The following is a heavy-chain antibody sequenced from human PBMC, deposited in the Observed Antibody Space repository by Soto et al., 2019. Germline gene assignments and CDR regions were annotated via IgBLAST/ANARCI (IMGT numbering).Heavy chain of an antibody. D-gene: IGHD1-26*01. V-gene: IGHV1-2*02. CDR3: ARSEWERAFDI. J-gene: IGHJ3*02. Sequence: ASVKVSCKASGGTFSSYAISWVRQAPGQGLEWMGWINPNSGGTNYAQKFQGRVTMTRDTSISTAYMELSRLRSDDTAVYYCARSEWERAFDIWGQGTMVTVSS. CDR2: INPNSGGT. CDR1: GGTFSSYA.